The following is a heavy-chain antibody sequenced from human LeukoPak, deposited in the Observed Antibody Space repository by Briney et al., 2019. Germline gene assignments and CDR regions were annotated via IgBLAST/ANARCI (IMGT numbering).Heavy chain of an antibody. D-gene: IGHD4-17*01. V-gene: IGHV3-23*01. J-gene: IGHJ4*02. CDR3: AKDRHGDYFDY. CDR2: ISGSGDTT. Sequence: GGSLKLSCAASGFTFSTYALSWVRQAPGKGLEWVSTISGSGDTTYYADSVKGRFTLSRDDSKNTLYLQMNSLRAEDTAVYYCAKDRHGDYFDYWGQGTLVTVSS. CDR1: GFTFSTYA.